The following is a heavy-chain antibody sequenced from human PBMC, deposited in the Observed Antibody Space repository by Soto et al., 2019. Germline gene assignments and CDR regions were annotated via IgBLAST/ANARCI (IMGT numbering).Heavy chain of an antibody. V-gene: IGHV3-30*18. CDR1: GFTFSSYG. J-gene: IGHJ5*02. D-gene: IGHD3-10*01. CDR3: AKEPYGSGENWFDP. Sequence: AGGSLRLSCAASGFTFSSYGMHWVRQAPGKGLEWVAVISYDGSNKYYADSVKGRFTISRDNSKNTLYLQMNSLRAEDTAVYYCAKEPYGSGENWFDPWGQGTLVTVSS. CDR2: ISYDGSNK.